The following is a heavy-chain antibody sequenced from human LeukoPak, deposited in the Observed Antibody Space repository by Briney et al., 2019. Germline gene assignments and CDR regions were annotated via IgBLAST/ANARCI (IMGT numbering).Heavy chain of an antibody. Sequence: PGGSLRLSCAASGFTFSSYSMNWVRQAPGKGLEWVSSISSSSSYIYYADSVKGRFTISRDNAKNSLYLQMNSLRAEDTAVYYCAFNPQTYYYGSGSPHWFDPWCQGTLVTVSS. CDR1: GFTFSSYS. V-gene: IGHV3-21*01. CDR2: ISSSSSYI. D-gene: IGHD3-10*01. J-gene: IGHJ5*02. CDR3: AFNPQTYYYGSGSPHWFDP.